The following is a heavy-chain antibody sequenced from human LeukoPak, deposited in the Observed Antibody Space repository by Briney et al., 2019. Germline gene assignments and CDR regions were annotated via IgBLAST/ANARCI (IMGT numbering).Heavy chain of an antibody. CDR1: GFTFSSYG. CDR2: ISGSGGST. D-gene: IGHD1-26*01. V-gene: IGHV3-23*01. Sequence: PGGTLRLSCAASGFTFSSYGMSWVRQAPGKGLEWVSAISGSGGSTYYADSVKGRFTISRHNSKNTLYLQMNSLRAEDTALYYCAQSGDPGTYYYMDVWGKGTTVTISS. CDR3: AQSGDPGTYYYMDV. J-gene: IGHJ6*03.